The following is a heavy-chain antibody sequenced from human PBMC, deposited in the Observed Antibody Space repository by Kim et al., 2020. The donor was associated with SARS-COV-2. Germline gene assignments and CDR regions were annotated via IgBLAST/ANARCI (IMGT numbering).Heavy chain of an antibody. CDR1: GGSISSGGYY. CDR2: IYYSGST. V-gene: IGHV4-31*03. D-gene: IGHD3-10*01. CDR3: ATYGSGSYYNPFDY. Sequence: SETLSLTCTVSGGSISSGGYYWSWIRQHPGKGLEWIGYIYYSGSTYYNPSLKSRVTISVDTSKNQFSLKLSSVTAADTAVYYCATYGSGSYYNPFDYWGQGTLVTVSS. J-gene: IGHJ4*02.